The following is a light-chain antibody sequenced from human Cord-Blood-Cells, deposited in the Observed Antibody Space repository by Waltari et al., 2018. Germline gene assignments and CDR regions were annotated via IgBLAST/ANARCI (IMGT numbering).Light chain of an antibody. CDR3: QQYNSYYT. J-gene: IGKJ2*01. CDR1: QSISSW. CDR2: DAS. V-gene: IGKV1-5*01. Sequence: DIQMTQSPSTLSASVGDRVTITCRASQSISSWLAWYQQKPGEAPKLLIYDASSLESGVPSRFSGSGSGTEFTLTISSLQPDDFATYYYQQYNSYYTFGQGTKLEIK.